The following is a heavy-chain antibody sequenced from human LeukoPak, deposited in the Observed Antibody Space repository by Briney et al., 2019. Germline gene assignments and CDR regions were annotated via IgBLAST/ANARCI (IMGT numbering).Heavy chain of an antibody. CDR1: GFTFSSYA. V-gene: IGHV3-23*01. Sequence: PGGSLRLSCAASGFTFSSYAMTWVRQAPGKGLEWVSGISKSGVSTDYADSVKGRFTISRDNSKNTLYLQMNSLRAEDTAVYYCARGYDSTNWFDPWGQGTLVTVSS. CDR2: ISKSGVST. CDR3: ARGYDSTNWFDP. D-gene: IGHD1-1*01. J-gene: IGHJ5*02.